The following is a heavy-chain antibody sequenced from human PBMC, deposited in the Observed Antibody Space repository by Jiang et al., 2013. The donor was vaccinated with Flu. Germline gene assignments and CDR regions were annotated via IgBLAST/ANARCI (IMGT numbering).Heavy chain of an antibody. V-gene: IGHV1-69*06. D-gene: IGHD2-15*01. Sequence: FSSYAISWVRQAPGQGLEWMGGIIPIFGTANYAQKFQGRVTITADKSTSTAYMELSSLRSEDTAVYYCARGIVVVVAATTAVAFDIWGQGTMVTVSS. J-gene: IGHJ3*02. CDR3: ARGIVVVVAATTAVAFDI. CDR2: IIPIFGTA. CDR1: FSSYA.